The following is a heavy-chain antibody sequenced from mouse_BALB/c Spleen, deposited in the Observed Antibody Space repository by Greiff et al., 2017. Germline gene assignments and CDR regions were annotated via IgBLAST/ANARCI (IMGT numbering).Heavy chain of an antibody. CDR3: ARDIYYGYEGEGYAMDY. Sequence: QVQLKESGPGLVAPSQSLSITCTVSGFSLTGYGVNWVRQPPGKGLEWLGMIWGDGSTDYNSALKSRLSISKDNSKSQVFLKMNSLQTDDTARYYCARDIYYGYEGEGYAMDYWGQGTSVTVSS. J-gene: IGHJ4*01. D-gene: IGHD2-2*01. V-gene: IGHV2-6-7*01. CDR1: GFSLTGYG. CDR2: IWGDGST.